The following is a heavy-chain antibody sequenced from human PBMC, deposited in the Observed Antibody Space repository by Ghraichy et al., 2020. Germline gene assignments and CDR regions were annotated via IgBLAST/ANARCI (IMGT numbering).Heavy chain of an antibody. CDR3: ARAQTYDYDDTTLYFYPGPFDF. J-gene: IGHJ4*02. CDR1: GYTFSSHA. Sequence: SVKVSCKASGYTFSSHALSWVRQAPGHGLEWIGGIIPFFSIPNYAQKFQGRVTISADTSTSSAYMELSSLRSEDTAIYYCARAQTYDYDDTTLYFYPGPFDFWGQGTLGTV. V-gene: IGHV1-69*10. D-gene: IGHD3-22*01. CDR2: IIPFFSIP.